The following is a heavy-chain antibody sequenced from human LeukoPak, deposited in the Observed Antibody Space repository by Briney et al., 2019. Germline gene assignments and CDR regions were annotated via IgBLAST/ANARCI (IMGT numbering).Heavy chain of an antibody. CDR2: IKRDGSEK. V-gene: IGHV3-7*01. D-gene: IGHD1-1*01. Sequence: GGSLRLSCDVSGFTLSSYWMSWVRQAPGKGLEWVANIKRDGSEKYYVDSVKGRFTISRDNAKNSLYLQMNSLRAEDTAVYYCARGLGTDYWGQGTLVTVSS. CDR1: GFTLSSYW. CDR3: ARGLGTDY. J-gene: IGHJ4*02.